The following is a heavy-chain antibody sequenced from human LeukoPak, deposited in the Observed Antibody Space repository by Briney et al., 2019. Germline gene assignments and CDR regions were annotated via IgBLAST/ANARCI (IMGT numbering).Heavy chain of an antibody. Sequence: GGFLTLSCAASGFTFSSYWMTWVRQAPGKGLEGVANIKQDGSEKYYVDSVKGRFTISRDNAKNSLYLQMNSLRAEDTAVYYCARGYYYYDSSGYCLDYWGQGTLVTVSS. CDR1: GFTFSSYW. V-gene: IGHV3-7*01. D-gene: IGHD3-22*01. CDR3: ARGYYYYDSSGYCLDY. CDR2: IKQDGSEK. J-gene: IGHJ4*02.